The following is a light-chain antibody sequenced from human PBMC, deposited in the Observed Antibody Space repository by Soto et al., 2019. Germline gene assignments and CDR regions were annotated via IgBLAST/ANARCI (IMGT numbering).Light chain of an antibody. CDR2: AAS. CDR3: QQSYKILT. V-gene: IGKV1-39*01. Sequence: DIQLTQSPASLSASVGDRVTITCRASDNIGSNLNWYQHQTGTAPKLLIYAASSLQGGVPSRFSGSGYGTQFTLTISGLQTEVFATYYCQQSYKILTFGGGTWVDI. CDR1: DNIGSN. J-gene: IGKJ4*01.